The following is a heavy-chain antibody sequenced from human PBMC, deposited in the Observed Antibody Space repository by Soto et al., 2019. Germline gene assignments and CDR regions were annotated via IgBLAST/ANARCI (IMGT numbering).Heavy chain of an antibody. CDR1: GFRYDTYV. J-gene: IGHJ5*01. D-gene: IGHD1-26*01. CDR3: AKDAVSYNGKWDWFDS. CDR2: ISGSGGST. V-gene: IGHV3-23*01. Sequence: EVQLLESGGGLVQPGGSLRLSCVASGFRYDTYVMTWVRQAPGKGLEWVSAISGSGGSTYFADSVKGRFTISRDNSKNTLYLQMNSLRAEDTAVYYCAKDAVSYNGKWDWFDSWGQGTLVTVSS.